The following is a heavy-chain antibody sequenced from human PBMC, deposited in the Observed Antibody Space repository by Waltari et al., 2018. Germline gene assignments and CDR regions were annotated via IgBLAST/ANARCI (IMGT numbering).Heavy chain of an antibody. CDR3: XXXXXXXGXARXXXXY. J-gene: IGHJ4*02. V-gene: IGHV3-53*01. CDR2: SYGGGDT. Sequence: EVQLVESGGGLIQPGGSLRLSCAXSGFIVTSHYMSWVRQAPGKGLGCVSVSYGGGDTNYADSVKGRFTISTDNARNTLFLQMXSXRAXDXXTXXXXXXXXXXGXARXXXXYWGQXALVTXSS. CDR1: GFIVTSHY.